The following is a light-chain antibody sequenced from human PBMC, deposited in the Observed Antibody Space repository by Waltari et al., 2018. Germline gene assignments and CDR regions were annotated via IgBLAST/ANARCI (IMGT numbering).Light chain of an antibody. CDR1: SSDVGGYNY. V-gene: IGLV2-8*01. CDR3: SSYAGSNNFVV. CDR2: SVS. Sequence: QSALTQPPSASGSPGQSVTISCTGTSSDVGGYNYVSWYQHHPGKAPKLMIYSVSKRPSGVPDRFSGSESGNTASLTVSGLQAEDEADYYCSSYAGSNNFVVFGGGTKLTVL. J-gene: IGLJ2*01.